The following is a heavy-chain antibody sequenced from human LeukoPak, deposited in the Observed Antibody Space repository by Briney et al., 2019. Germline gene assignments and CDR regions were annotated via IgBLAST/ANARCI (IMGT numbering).Heavy chain of an antibody. Sequence: GGSLRLSCAASGFTFSSYGMHWVRQAPGKGLEWVAVIWYDRSNKFYVDSVKGRFTISRDNSKNTLYLQMNSLRDEDTAVHYCARAFGLTDYWGQGTLVTVSS. V-gene: IGHV3-33*01. J-gene: IGHJ4*02. CDR1: GFTFSSYG. D-gene: IGHD3/OR15-3a*01. CDR2: IWYDRSNK. CDR3: ARAFGLTDY.